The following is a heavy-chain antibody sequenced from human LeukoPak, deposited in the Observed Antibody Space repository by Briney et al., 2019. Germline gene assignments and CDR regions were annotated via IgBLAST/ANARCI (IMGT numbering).Heavy chain of an antibody. CDR1: GASVSSYY. D-gene: IGHD3-10*01. CDR3: AREGVGYYGSGSYYNVFDY. Sequence: SETLSLTCTVSGASVSSYYWIWIRQPAGRGLEWIGRIDASGSTNYNPSLKSRVTMSVDSSKNQFSLKVSSVTAADTAVYYCAREGVGYYGSGSYYNVFDYWGQGTLVTVSS. J-gene: IGHJ4*02. V-gene: IGHV4-4*07. CDR2: IDASGST.